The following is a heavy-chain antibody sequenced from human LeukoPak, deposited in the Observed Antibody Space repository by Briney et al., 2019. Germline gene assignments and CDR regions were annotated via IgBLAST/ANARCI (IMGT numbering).Heavy chain of an antibody. Sequence: GGSLRLSCAVSGFTFHYWMAWVRQAPGKGLEWVSYISSSGSITYYADSVKGRFTISRDNAKNSLYLQMNSLRAEDTAVYYCVREGGLNYGTRWGQGTLVTVSS. V-gene: IGHV3-48*03. D-gene: IGHD5-18*01. CDR3: VREGGLNYGTR. CDR2: ISSSGSIT. CDR1: GFTFHYW. J-gene: IGHJ4*02.